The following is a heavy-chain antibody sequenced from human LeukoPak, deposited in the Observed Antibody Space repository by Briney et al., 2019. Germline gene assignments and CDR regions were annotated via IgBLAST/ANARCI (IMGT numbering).Heavy chain of an antibody. V-gene: IGHV3-23*01. CDR3: AKDDAWLQFGS. CDR2: ISPNGVIT. CDR1: GFTFSSHG. D-gene: IGHD5-24*01. J-gene: IGHJ4*02. Sequence: GGSLRLSCVASGFTFSSHGMNWVRQAPGKGLEWVSGISPNGVITYYADSVKGRFSISRDNYKGTVYLQMNSLRPEDTAVYYCAKDDAWLQFGSWGRGTLVTVS.